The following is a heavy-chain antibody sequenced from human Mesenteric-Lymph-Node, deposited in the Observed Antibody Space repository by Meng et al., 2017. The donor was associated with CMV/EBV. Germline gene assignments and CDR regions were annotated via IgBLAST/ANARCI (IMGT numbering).Heavy chain of an antibody. CDR2: INSAANIT. CDR3: AREGRAGY. CDR1: GFTFSRSW. D-gene: IGHD3-10*01. Sequence: GESLKISCAASGFTFSRSWMHWARQAPGKGLVWVSRINSAANITHYAGSVKGRFTISRDNAKNSLYLQMNSLRAEDTAVYYCAREGRAGYWGQGTLVTVSS. J-gene: IGHJ4*02. V-gene: IGHV3-74*01.